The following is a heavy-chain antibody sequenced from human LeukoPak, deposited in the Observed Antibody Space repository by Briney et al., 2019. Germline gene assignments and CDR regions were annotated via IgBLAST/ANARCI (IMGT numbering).Heavy chain of an antibody. CDR1: GFTFSSYS. Sequence: QPGGSLRLSCAASGFTFSSYSMNWVRQAPGKRLEWVSYITSDSSTIYYADSVKGRFTISRDNSKNTLYLQMNSLRAEDTAVYYCAKAEPVDYWGQGTLVTVSS. CDR2: ITSDSSTI. V-gene: IGHV3-48*01. J-gene: IGHJ4*02. D-gene: IGHD1-14*01. CDR3: AKAEPVDY.